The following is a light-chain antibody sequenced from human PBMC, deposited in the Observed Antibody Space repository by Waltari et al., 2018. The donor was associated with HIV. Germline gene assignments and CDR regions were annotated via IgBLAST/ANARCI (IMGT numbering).Light chain of an antibody. J-gene: IGKJ4*01. V-gene: IGKV4-1*01. CDR3: QQYFRIPPT. Sequence: DIVMTQSPDSLPVSLGERATINCTSSRTILYSSDNRNYLAWYQQKPRQPPKLLISWASTRESGVPDRFSGSGSGTDFTLTITRLQVEDVAVYHCQQYFRIPPTFGGGTKVEIK. CDR2: WAS. CDR1: RTILYSSDNRNY.